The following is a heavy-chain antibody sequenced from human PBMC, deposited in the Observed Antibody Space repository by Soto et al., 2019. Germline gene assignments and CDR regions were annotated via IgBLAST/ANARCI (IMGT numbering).Heavy chain of an antibody. CDR2: IYYSGST. CDR1: GGSISSYY. J-gene: IGHJ3*02. D-gene: IGHD6-19*01. V-gene: IGHV4-59*01. CDR3: ARQQWLVLNAFDI. Sequence: QVQLQESGPGLVKPSETLSLTCTVSGGSISSYYWSWIRQPPGKGLEWIGYIYYSGSTNYNPSLKSRVTISVDTSKSHVSLKLSSVTAADTAVYYCARQQWLVLNAFDIWGQGTMVTVSS.